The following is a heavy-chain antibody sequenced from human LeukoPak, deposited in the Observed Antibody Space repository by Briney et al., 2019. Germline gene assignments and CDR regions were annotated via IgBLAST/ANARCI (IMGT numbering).Heavy chain of an antibody. CDR2: IYYSGST. CDR3: AREFYGDYENWLDP. D-gene: IGHD4-17*01. CDR1: GGSISSYY. V-gene: IGHV4-59*01. Sequence: SETLSLTCTVSGGSISSYYWSWIRQPPGKGLEWIGYIYYSGSTNYNPSLKSRVTISVDTSKNQFSLKLSSVTAADTAVYYCAREFYGDYENWLDPWGQGTLVTVSS. J-gene: IGHJ5*02.